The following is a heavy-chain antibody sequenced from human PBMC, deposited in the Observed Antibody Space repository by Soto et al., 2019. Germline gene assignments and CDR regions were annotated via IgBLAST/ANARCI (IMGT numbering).Heavy chain of an antibody. Sequence: SQPLXLTCVITWYIFSINIACCSFVMQSPSRGLGWLGRTYYRSKWYYEYAVSVRGRITINPDTSKNQYSLQLNSVTPEDTAVYFCARGEKYSGRIFEYWGQGTLVNV. CDR3: ARGEKYSGRIFEY. CDR2: TYYRSKWYY. J-gene: IGHJ4*01. D-gene: IGHD1-26*01. V-gene: IGHV6-1*01. CDR1: WYIFSINIAC.